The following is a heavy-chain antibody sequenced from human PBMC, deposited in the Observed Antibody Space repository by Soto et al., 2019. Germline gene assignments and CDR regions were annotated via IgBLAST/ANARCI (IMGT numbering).Heavy chain of an antibody. V-gene: IGHV4-4*07. Sequence: QVQLQESGPGLVKPSETLSLTCSVSGGSISSNYWSWIRQPAGKGLVCIGRIYASGSTNYNPSVKSRVTMSVDTSKNQFSLKLSSVTAADTAVYYCARDVYGSSTSGYYYYGMDVWGQGTTVTVSS. CDR1: GGSISSNY. CDR2: IYASGST. D-gene: IGHD2-2*01. J-gene: IGHJ6*02. CDR3: ARDVYGSSTSGYYYYGMDV.